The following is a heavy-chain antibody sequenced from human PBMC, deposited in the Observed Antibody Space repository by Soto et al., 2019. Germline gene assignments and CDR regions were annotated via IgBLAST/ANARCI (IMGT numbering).Heavy chain of an antibody. Sequence: QVQLVQSGAEVKKPGSSVQVSCKASGGGNLRDYRTTWVRQAPGQGLEWMGGIIPKLGSANYAQNFQGRVTITADESTSTVYMELRSLRSEDTAVYYWARGGDVYNFGAVYWGQGTPVTVSS. CDR3: ARGGDVYNFGAVY. D-gene: IGHD2-21*01. CDR1: GGGNLRDYR. V-gene: IGHV1-69*01. J-gene: IGHJ4*02. CDR2: IIPKLGSA.